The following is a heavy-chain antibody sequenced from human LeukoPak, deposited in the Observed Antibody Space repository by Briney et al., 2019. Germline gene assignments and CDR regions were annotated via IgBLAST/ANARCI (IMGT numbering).Heavy chain of an antibody. CDR2: INWNGGST. V-gene: IGHV3-20*04. J-gene: IGHJ4*02. CDR3: ARTGGNYYDSSGLMKYFDY. Sequence: GGSLRLSCAASGFTFDDYGMSWVRQAPGKGLEWVSGINWNGGSTGYADSVKGRFTISRDNAKNSLYLRMNSLRAEDTALYYCARTGGNYYDSSGLMKYFDYWGQGTLVTVSS. CDR1: GFTFDDYG. D-gene: IGHD3-22*01.